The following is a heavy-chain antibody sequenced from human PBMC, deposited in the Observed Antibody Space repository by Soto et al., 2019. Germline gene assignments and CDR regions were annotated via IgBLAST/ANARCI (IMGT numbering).Heavy chain of an antibody. CDR1: GGTFSSYA. V-gene: IGHV1-69*13. J-gene: IGHJ6*02. Sequence: ASVKVSCKASGGTFSSYAISWVRQAPGQGLEWMGGIIPIFGTANYAQKFQGRVTITADESTSTAYMELSSLRSEDTAVYYCARAYSSSLAGSYYYYYGMDVWGQGTTVTVSS. D-gene: IGHD6-13*01. CDR3: ARAYSSSLAGSYYYYYGMDV. CDR2: IIPIFGTA.